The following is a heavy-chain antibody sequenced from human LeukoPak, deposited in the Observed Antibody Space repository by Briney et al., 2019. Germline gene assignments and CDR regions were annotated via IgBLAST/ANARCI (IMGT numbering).Heavy chain of an antibody. CDR3: ARDLVGATHPFDY. Sequence: ASVKVSCKASGYTFTSYYMHWVRQAPGQGLEWMGWISAYNGNTNYAQKLQGRVTMTTDTSTSTAYMELRSLRSDDTAVYYCARDLVGATHPFDYWGQGTLVTVSS. D-gene: IGHD1-26*01. J-gene: IGHJ4*02. CDR1: GYTFTSYY. CDR2: ISAYNGNT. V-gene: IGHV1-18*04.